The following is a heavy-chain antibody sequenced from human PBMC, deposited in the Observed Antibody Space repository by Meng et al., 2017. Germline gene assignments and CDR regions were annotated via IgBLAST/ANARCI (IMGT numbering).Heavy chain of an antibody. D-gene: IGHD1-26*01. V-gene: IGHV7-4-1*02. CDR2: INTNTGNP. Sequence: VNSGTRLKNPWYSVKVSCKASVNTFTSYAMTWVRQAPGQGLEWMGWINTNTGNPTYAQGFTGRFVFSLDTSVSTAYLQISSLKAEDTAVYYCAREGRVDFDYWGQGTLVTVSS. J-gene: IGHJ4*02. CDR1: VNTFTSYA. CDR3: AREGRVDFDY.